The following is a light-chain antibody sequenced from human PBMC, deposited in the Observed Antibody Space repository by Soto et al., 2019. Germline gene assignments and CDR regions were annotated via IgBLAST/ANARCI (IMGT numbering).Light chain of an antibody. CDR1: SGISSS. CDR3: HQTAANPWT. Sequence: IPMTQSPSSMSGSXGDRVTISFRSRSGISSSLARYQQKPGRAPKIXXYAASILQSGGPTRFSGSGSATAFARTISSLQPEDFATYYGHQTAANPWTFAQGTKVDIK. V-gene: IGKV1-12*01. J-gene: IGKJ1*01. CDR2: AAS.